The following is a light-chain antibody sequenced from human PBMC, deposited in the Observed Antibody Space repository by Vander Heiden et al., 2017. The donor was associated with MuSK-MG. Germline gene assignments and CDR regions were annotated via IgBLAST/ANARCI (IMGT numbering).Light chain of an antibody. CDR1: QNINSW. V-gene: IGKV1-5*03. J-gene: IGKJ1*01. CDR3: QQDKSYWT. CDR2: KAS. Sequence: DIQMTQSPSTLSASVGDRVTITCRASQNINSWLAWYQQKPGKAPKFLIYKASTLQSGVPSRFSGSGSGTEFTLTISSLHPDDFATYYCQQDKSYWTFGQGTKVEIK.